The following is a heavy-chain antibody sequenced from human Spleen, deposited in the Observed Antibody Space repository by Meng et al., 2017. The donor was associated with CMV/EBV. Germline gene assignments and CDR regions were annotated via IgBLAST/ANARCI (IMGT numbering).Heavy chain of an antibody. CDR2: IYYSGST. CDR1: GGSISSSSYY. Sequence: SETLSLTCTVSGGSISSSSYYWGWIRQPPGKGLEWIGSIYYSGSTYYNPSLKSRVTISVDTSKNQFSLKLISMTAADTAVYYCARQPYCSSTTCYGNWFDPWGQGTLVTVSS. J-gene: IGHJ5*02. CDR3: ARQPYCSSTTCYGNWFDP. D-gene: IGHD2-2*01. V-gene: IGHV4-39*01.